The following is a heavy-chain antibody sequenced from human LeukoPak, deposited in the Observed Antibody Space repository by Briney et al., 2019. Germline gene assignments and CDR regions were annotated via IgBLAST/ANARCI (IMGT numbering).Heavy chain of an antibody. J-gene: IGHJ3*02. CDR3: ARHSSSIEDRGGTDAFDI. V-gene: IGHV3-53*01. Sequence: PGGSLRLSCAASGFSASSNYMSWVRQAPGKGLEWVSVIYSGGSTYYADSVKGRFTISRDNSKNTLYLQMNSLRVEDTAVYYCARHSSSIEDRGGTDAFDIWGQGTMVTVSS. D-gene: IGHD6-6*01. CDR1: GFSASSNY. CDR2: IYSGGST.